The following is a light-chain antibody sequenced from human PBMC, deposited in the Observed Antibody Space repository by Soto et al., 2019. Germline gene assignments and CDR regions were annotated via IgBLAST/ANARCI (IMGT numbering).Light chain of an antibody. J-gene: IGLJ2*01. Sequence: QSVLTQPASVSGSPGQSITISCTGTSSDVGGYNYVSWYQQHPGKAPKLMIYDVSNRPSGVSNRFSGSQSGNTASLTISGLQAEDEADYYCSSYTSSSTLAFGGGTKLTVL. CDR1: SSDVGGYNY. CDR3: SSYTSSSTLA. CDR2: DVS. V-gene: IGLV2-14*01.